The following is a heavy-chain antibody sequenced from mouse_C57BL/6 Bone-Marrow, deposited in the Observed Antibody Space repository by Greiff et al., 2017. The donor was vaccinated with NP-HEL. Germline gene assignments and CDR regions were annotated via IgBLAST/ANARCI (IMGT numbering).Heavy chain of an antibody. J-gene: IGHJ2*01. CDR2: ILPGSGNT. Sequence: QVQLQQSGAELMKPGASVQLSCKATGYTFTGYWIEWVKQRPGHGLEWIGEILPGSGNTYYNERFKGKATFTADTSSNTAYMQLSSLTTEDSALYYCARDFYGSNYFDYWDQGTTLTVSS. CDR1: GYTFTGYW. D-gene: IGHD1-1*01. CDR3: ARDFYGSNYFDY. V-gene: IGHV1-9*01.